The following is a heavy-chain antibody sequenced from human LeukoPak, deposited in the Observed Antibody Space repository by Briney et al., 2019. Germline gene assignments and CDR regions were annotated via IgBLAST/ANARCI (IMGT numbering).Heavy chain of an antibody. CDR3: ARGPYSRDNFDY. CDR1: GLILSDYR. J-gene: IGHJ4*02. V-gene: IGHV3-7*03. CDR2: IKQDGSEE. D-gene: IGHD6-13*01. Sequence: GGSLRLSCAASGLILSDYRMSWVRQAPGKGLEWVADIKQDGSEEYYVDSVKGRFTISRDNAKNSLFLQMNSLRAEDTAVYYCARGPYSRDNFDYWGQGTLVTVSS.